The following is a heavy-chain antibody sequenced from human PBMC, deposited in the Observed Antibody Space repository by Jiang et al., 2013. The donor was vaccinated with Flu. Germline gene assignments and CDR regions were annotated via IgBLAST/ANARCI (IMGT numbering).Heavy chain of an antibody. Sequence: PGLVKPSETLSLTCTVSGGSISSHYWSWIRQAPGKGLEWIGYIFYSGSTNHNPSLKSRVTISVDTSKNQFSLKLSSVTAADTAVYYCARVPPTYYDSSGYFDYWGQGTLVTVSS. CDR2: IFYSGST. V-gene: IGHV4-59*11. J-gene: IGHJ4*02. D-gene: IGHD3-22*01. CDR3: ARVPPTYYDSSGYFDY. CDR1: GGSISSHY.